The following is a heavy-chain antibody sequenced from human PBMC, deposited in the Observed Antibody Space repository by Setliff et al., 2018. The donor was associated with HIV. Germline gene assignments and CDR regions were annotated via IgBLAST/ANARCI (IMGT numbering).Heavy chain of an antibody. Sequence: ASVKVSCKASGYTFTSYDINWVRQATGQGLEWMGWMNPNSGYTGYAQKFQGRVTMTRNTSISTAYMELSSLRSEDTAVYYCARGSSYSSSWYVFRPQALNDAFDIWAQGTMVTVSS. V-gene: IGHV1-8*02. J-gene: IGHJ3*02. D-gene: IGHD6-13*01. CDR2: MNPNSGYT. CDR3: ARGSSYSSSWYVFRPQALNDAFDI. CDR1: GYTFTSYD.